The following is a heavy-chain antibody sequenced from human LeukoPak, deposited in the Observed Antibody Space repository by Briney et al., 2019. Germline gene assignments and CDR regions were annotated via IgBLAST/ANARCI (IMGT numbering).Heavy chain of an antibody. CDR1: GYSFTSYW. Sequence: GESLKISCKGSGYSFTSYWIGWVRQMPGKGLEWMGIIYPGDSDTRYSPSFQGQVTISADKSISTAYLQWSSLKASDTAMYYCARCGIAAAAISGMDVWGQGTTVTVSS. V-gene: IGHV5-51*01. J-gene: IGHJ6*02. CDR2: IYPGDSDT. CDR3: ARCGIAAAAISGMDV. D-gene: IGHD6-13*01.